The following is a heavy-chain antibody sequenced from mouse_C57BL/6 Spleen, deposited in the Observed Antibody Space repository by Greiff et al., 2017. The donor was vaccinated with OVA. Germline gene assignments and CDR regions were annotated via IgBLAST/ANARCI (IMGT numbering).Heavy chain of an antibody. J-gene: IGHJ2*01. V-gene: IGHV1-54*01. D-gene: IGHD1-1*01. CDR2: INPGSGGT. CDR1: GYAFTNYL. Sequence: LVESGAELVRPGTSVKVSCKASGYAFTNYLIEWVKQRPGQGLEWIGVINPGSGGTNYNEKFKGKATLTADKSSSTAYMQLSSLTSEDSAVYFCARSGYYGSSYFDYWGQGTTLTVSS. CDR3: ARSGYYGSSYFDY.